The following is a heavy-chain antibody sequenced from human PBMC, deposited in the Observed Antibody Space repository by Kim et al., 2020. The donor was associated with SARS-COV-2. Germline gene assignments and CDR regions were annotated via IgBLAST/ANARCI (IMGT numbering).Heavy chain of an antibody. J-gene: IGHJ1*01. CDR3: ARAPTVVTSEYFQH. CDR2: IYTSGST. V-gene: IGHV4-61*02. Sequence: SETLSLTCTVSGGSISSGSYYWSWIRQPAGKGLEWIGRIYTSGSTNYNPSLKSRVTISVDTSKNQFSLKLSSVTAADTAVYYCARAPTVVTSEYFQHWGQGTLVTVSS. D-gene: IGHD4-17*01. CDR1: GGSISSGSYY.